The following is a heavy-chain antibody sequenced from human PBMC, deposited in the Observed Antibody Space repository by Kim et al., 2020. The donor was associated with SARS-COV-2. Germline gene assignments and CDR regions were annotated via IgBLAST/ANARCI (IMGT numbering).Heavy chain of an antibody. CDR2: ISYDGSNK. V-gene: IGHV3-30*18. Sequence: GGSLRLSCAASGFTFSSYGMHWVRQAPGKGLEWVAVISYDGSNKYYADSVKGRFTISRDNSKNTLYLQMNSLRAEDTAVYYCAKALGKKGVDTAMVPWFDPWGQGTLVTVSS. CDR3: AKALGKKGVDTAMVPWFDP. J-gene: IGHJ5*02. CDR1: GFTFSSYG. D-gene: IGHD5-18*01.